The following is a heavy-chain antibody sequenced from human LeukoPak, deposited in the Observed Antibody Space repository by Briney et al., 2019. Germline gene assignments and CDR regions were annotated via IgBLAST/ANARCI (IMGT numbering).Heavy chain of an antibody. CDR3: ARFGSLEWHWFDP. J-gene: IGHJ5*02. D-gene: IGHD3-3*01. CDR1: GFTFSSYE. CDR2: ISSSGSTI. V-gene: IGHV3-48*03. Sequence: GGSLRLSCAASGFTFSSYEMNWVRQAPGKGLEWVSYISSSGSTIYYADSVKGRFTISRDNAKNSLYLQMNSLRAEDTAVYYCARFGSLEWHWFDPWGQGTLVTVSS.